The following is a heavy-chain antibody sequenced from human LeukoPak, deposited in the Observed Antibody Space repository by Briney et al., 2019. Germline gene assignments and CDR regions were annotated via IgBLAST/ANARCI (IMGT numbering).Heavy chain of an antibody. CDR1: GFTFSSYG. Sequence: GGSLRLSCAASGFTFSSYGMHWVRQAPGKGLEWVAVISYDGSNKYYADSVKGRFTISRDNSKNTLCLQMNSLRAEDTAIYYCAKSRERPWNFDYWGPGTLVTVSS. D-gene: IGHD1-1*01. CDR2: ISYDGSNK. V-gene: IGHV3-30*18. J-gene: IGHJ4*02. CDR3: AKSRERPWNFDY.